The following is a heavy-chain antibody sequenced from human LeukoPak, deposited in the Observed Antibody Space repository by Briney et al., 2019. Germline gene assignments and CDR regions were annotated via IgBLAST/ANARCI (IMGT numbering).Heavy chain of an antibody. J-gene: IGHJ4*02. CDR1: GGSISNYY. D-gene: IGHD3-10*01. CDR3: ARRHLITMVRGVSYFDY. V-gene: IGHV4-59*12. Sequence: PSETLSLTCTVSGGSISNYYWSWIRQPPGGGLEWIGYIYYSGTTNYNPSLKSRVTISVDTSKNQFSLKLSSVTAADTAVYYCARRHLITMVRGVSYFDYWGQGTLVTVSS. CDR2: IYYSGTT.